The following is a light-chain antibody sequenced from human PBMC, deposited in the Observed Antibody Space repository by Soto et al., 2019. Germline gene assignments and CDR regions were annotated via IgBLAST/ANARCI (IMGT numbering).Light chain of an antibody. J-gene: IGKJ1*01. CDR1: ESISSTY. CDR3: QQYGNSMWT. Sequence: EIVLTQSPGTLSLSPGERPTLSCRASESISSTYLARYQQKPGQTHRXXIYGTLRRATGIPDRFSGSGSETDFTLTISRLEPEDCAVYYGQQYGNSMWTFGQGTKVDIK. V-gene: IGKV3-20*01. CDR2: GTL.